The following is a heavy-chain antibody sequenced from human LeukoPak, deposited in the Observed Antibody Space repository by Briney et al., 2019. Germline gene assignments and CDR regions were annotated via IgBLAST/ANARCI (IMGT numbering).Heavy chain of an antibody. CDR2: IRSKAYGGTT. CDR3: TRPHDY. J-gene: IGHJ4*02. V-gene: IGHV3-49*04. CDR1: GLTFGDYT. Sequence: GRSLRLSCTASGLTFGDYTMSWVRQAPEKGLEWVGFIRSKAYGGTTEYAASVKGRFTISRDDSKSIAYLQMNSLKTEDTAVYFCTRPHDYWGQGTLVTVSS.